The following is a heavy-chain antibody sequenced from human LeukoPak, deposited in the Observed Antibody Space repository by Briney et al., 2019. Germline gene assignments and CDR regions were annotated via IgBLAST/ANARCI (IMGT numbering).Heavy chain of an antibody. J-gene: IGHJ4*02. CDR2: IRYDGINK. D-gene: IGHD5-18*01. Sequence: PGGSLRLSCAVSGFMFSNYGMHWVRQAPGKGLEWVAFIRYDGINKYYADSVKGRFTISGDYSKNTLYLQMNSLRAEDTAVYYCAKDVEQIWIHYFDYWGQGTLVTVSS. CDR1: GFMFSNYG. CDR3: AKDVEQIWIHYFDY. V-gene: IGHV3-30*02.